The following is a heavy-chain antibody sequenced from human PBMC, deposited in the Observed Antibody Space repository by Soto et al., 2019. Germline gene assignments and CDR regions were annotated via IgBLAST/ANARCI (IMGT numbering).Heavy chain of an antibody. CDR1: GYTFTSYG. V-gene: IGHV1-18*01. CDR2: ISVYNGNT. CDR3: ASGWFGEFVYYFDY. Sequence: VSVKVSCKASGYTFTSYGISWVRQAPGQGLEWMGWISVYNGNTNYAQKLQGRVTMTTDTSTSTAYMELRSLRSDDTAVYYCASGWFGEFVYYFDYWGQGTLVTV. J-gene: IGHJ4*02. D-gene: IGHD3-10*01.